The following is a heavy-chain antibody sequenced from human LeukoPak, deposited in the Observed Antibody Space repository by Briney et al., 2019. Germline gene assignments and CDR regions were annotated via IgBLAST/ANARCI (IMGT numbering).Heavy chain of an antibody. J-gene: IGHJ5*02. D-gene: IGHD4-17*01. CDR2: FDPEDGET. Sequence: GSSVTVSCKVSGYTLTELSMHWVRQAPGKGLEWMGGFDPEDGETIYAQKFQGRVTMTEDTSTDTAYMELSSLRSEDTAVYYCATQVWTLKDYGDPNSFDPWGQGTLVTVSS. V-gene: IGHV1-24*01. CDR1: GYTLTELS. CDR3: ATQVWTLKDYGDPNSFDP.